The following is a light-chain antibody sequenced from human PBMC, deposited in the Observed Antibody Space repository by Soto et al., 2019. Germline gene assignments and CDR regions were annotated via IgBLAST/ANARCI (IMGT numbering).Light chain of an antibody. CDR2: DAS. J-gene: IGKJ1*01. CDR3: QQYNSYSGT. CDR1: QSISSW. V-gene: IGKV1-5*01. Sequence: DSQMTQSLSTLSASVGDRVTITCRASQSISSWLAWYQQKPGKAPKLLIYDASSLPSGAPSRFSGSGSGTEFTLTISSLQPDDFATYDGQQYNSYSGTCGQGTKVDIK.